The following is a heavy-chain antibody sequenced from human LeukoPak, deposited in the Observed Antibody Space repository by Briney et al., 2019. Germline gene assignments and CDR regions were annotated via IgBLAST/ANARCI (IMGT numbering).Heavy chain of an antibody. Sequence: GGSLRLSCAASGFTFSSYAMSWVRQAPGKGLEWVSAISGSGGSTYYADSVKGRFTISRDNSKNTLYLQMNSLRAEDTAVYYCARAVGDYYDSSGYYEKYFDYWGQGTLVTVSS. CDR1: GFTFSSYA. V-gene: IGHV3-23*01. CDR2: ISGSGGST. J-gene: IGHJ4*02. CDR3: ARAVGDYYDSSGYYEKYFDY. D-gene: IGHD3-22*01.